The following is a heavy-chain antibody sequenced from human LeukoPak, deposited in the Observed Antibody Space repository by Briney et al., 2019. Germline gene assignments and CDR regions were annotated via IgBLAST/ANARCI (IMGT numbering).Heavy chain of an antibody. J-gene: IGHJ4*02. CDR3: AREGGSGWSGVDY. Sequence: SETLSLTCTVSGDSISSYYWSWIRQPAGKGLEWIGRIYSSGSTDYNPSLKSRVTMSVDTSKNQFSLKLSSVTAADTAVYYCAREGGSGWSGVDYWGQGTLVTVSS. CDR2: IYSSGST. CDR1: GDSISSYY. D-gene: IGHD6-19*01. V-gene: IGHV4-4*07.